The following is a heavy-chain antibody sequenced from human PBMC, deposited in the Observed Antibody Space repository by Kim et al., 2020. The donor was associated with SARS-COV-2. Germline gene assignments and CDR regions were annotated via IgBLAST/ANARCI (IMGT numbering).Heavy chain of an antibody. CDR1: GFTFSGSN. CDR2: ISTRPKNYAT. Sequence: GGSLRLSCAASGFTFSGSNIHWVRQASGKGLEWVGRISTRPKNYATAYSASVKGRFTIFRDDSKNTAYLQLNSLRAEDTAVYYCTSLTNSGETYWGQGT. D-gene: IGHD6-25*01. CDR3: TSLTNSGETY. J-gene: IGHJ4*02. V-gene: IGHV3-73*01.